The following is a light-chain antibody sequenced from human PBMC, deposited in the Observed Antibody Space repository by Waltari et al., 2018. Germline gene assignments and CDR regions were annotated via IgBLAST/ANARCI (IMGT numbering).Light chain of an antibody. CDR2: KSS. CDR3: QHYNSYGQWT. CDR1: QSISSW. V-gene: IGKV1-5*03. J-gene: IGKJ1*01. Sequence: DIQMTQSPSTLSASVGYRVTITCRASQSISSWLAWYQQKPGKVPKLLIYKSSTLASGVPPRFSGSGSGTEFTLTISSLQPEDFAGYYCQHYNSYGQWTFGQGTKVEIK.